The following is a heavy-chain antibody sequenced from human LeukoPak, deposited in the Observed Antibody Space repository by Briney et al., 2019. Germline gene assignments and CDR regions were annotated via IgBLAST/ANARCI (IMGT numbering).Heavy chain of an antibody. V-gene: IGHV3-33*06. CDR2: IWYDGSNK. Sequence: GGSLRLSCAASGFTFSSYGMHWVRQAPGRGLEWVAVIWYDGSNKYYADSVKGRFTISRDNSKNTLYLQMNSLRAEDTAVYYCAKNQFPGMENWFDPWGQGTLVTVSS. CDR1: GFTFSSYG. D-gene: IGHD1-1*01. CDR3: AKNQFPGMENWFDP. J-gene: IGHJ5*02.